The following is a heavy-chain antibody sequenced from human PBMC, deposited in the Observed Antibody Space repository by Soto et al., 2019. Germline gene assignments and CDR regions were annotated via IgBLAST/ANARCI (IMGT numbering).Heavy chain of an antibody. CDR1: GGSISSYY. CDR3: ARVRCGYDSSGCPYFDY. Sequence: SETLSLTCTASGGSISSYYWSWIRQPPGKGLEWIGYIYYSGSTNYNPSLKSRVTISVDTSKNQFSLKLSSVTAADTAVYYCARVRCGYDSSGCPYFDYWGQGTLVTVSS. V-gene: IGHV4-59*01. J-gene: IGHJ4*02. CDR2: IYYSGST. D-gene: IGHD3-22*01.